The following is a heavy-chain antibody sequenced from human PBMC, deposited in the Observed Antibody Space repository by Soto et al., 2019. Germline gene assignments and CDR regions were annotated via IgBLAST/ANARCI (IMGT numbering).Heavy chain of an antibody. CDR1: AFSLSTSGVG. J-gene: IGHJ4*02. CDR2: IYWDDDK. CDR3: ARLVAAGITYYFDS. Sequence: QITLKESGPTLVKPTQTLTLTCTFSAFSLSTSGVGVGWIRQPPGKALEWLTFIYWDDDKRYSPSLKSRLTITKGTSKNQVVLTMTNMDPVDTATYYCARLVAAGITYYFDSWGQGTLVTVSS. V-gene: IGHV2-5*02. D-gene: IGHD2-21*01.